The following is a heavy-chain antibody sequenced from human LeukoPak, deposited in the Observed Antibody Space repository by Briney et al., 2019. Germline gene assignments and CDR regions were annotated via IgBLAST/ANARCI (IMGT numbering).Heavy chain of an antibody. Sequence: KPSETLSLTCTASGDSIRSSNHYWTWLRPPPGKGLEWIASIYSSGRTYYNPSLKSGVTIFVDTSKNQFSLKWSSVTAADTAVYYCSKGGGVTVSDTWGQGTLVTVSS. J-gene: IGHJ4*02. V-gene: IGHV4-39*01. CDR3: SKGGGVTVSDT. CDR1: GDSIRSSNHY. D-gene: IGHD6-19*01. CDR2: IYSSGRT.